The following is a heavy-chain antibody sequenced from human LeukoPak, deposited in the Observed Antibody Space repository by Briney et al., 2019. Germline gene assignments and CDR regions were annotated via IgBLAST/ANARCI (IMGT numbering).Heavy chain of an antibody. J-gene: IGHJ4*02. V-gene: IGHV4-59*08. CDR3: AGHHPRNTVDF. Sequence: SETLSLTCTVSGGSISSYYWSWIRQPPGKGLEWIAYISDIGSINYNPSLKSRVTISLDTSKNQFSLKLSSVTAADTAVYYCAGHHPRNTVDFWGQGTLVAVSS. CDR2: ISDIGSI. CDR1: GGSISSYY. D-gene: IGHD2/OR15-2a*01.